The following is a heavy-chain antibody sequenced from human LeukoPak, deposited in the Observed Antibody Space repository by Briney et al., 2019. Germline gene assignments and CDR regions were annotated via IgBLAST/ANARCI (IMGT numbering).Heavy chain of an antibody. Sequence: GGSLRHSCAASGFTLCDYHRSWMRPAPGKGLEWVSYSSSSGSTIYYAASVKGRFAISRDTANNSLYLQMTSPRAEDTAVYYCARRRDFIGYWGQGTLVTVSS. V-gene: IGHV3-11*01. J-gene: IGHJ4*02. D-gene: IGHD3/OR15-3a*01. CDR2: SSSSGSTI. CDR1: GFTLCDYH. CDR3: ARRRDFIGY.